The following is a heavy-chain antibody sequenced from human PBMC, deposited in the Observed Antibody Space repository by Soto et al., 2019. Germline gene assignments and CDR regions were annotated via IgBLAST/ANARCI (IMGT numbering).Heavy chain of an antibody. J-gene: IGHJ6*02. CDR2: IIPIFGTA. Sequence: SVKVSCKASGGTFSSYAISWVRQAPGQGLEWMGGIIPIFGTANYAQKFQGRVTITADESTSTAYMELSSLRSEDTAVYYCASCSGGSCYAKHNYYYYVMDVWGQGSTVIVSS. V-gene: IGHV1-69*13. CDR3: ASCSGGSCYAKHNYYYYVMDV. CDR1: GGTFSSYA. D-gene: IGHD2-15*01.